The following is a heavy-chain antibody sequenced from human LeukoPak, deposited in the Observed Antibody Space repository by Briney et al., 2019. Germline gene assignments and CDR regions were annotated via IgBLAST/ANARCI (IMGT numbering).Heavy chain of an antibody. CDR2: INPISGGT. D-gene: IGHD2-2*01. V-gene: IGHV1-2*06. CDR3: ARYCSSTSCYSDY. Sequence: ASVKVSCKASGYTFTGYYMHWVRQAPGQGLEYMGRINPISGGTVYAQNFQGRVTMTRDTSITTAYMELTRLTSDDTAVYYCARYCSSTSCYSDYWGQGTLVTASS. J-gene: IGHJ4*02. CDR1: GYTFTGYY.